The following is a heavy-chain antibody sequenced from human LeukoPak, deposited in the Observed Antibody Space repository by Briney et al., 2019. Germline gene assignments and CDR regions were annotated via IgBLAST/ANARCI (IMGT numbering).Heavy chain of an antibody. D-gene: IGHD5-18*01. Sequence: GGSLRLSCAASGFTFSSYGMSWVRQAPGKGLEWVSYISSSGSTIYYADSVKGRFTISRDNSKNTLYLQMNSLRAEDTAVYYCAKEYGYTYGEFDYWGQGTLVTVSS. CDR1: GFTFSSYG. V-gene: IGHV3-23*01. CDR2: ISSSGSTI. J-gene: IGHJ4*02. CDR3: AKEYGYTYGEFDY.